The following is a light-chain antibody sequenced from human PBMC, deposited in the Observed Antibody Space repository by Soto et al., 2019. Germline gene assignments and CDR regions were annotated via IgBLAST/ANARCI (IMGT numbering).Light chain of an antibody. CDR2: AAS. CDR1: KSISLF. V-gene: IGKV1-39*01. CDR3: HQTDSIPET. Sequence: DIQMTQSPSSLSASVGDTVTITCRASKSISLFLNWYQQKPGKAPKLLIYAASNLHSGVPSRFSGSGSGTDFTLTISSLQPDDFATYYCHQTDSIPETFGQGTKVEIK. J-gene: IGKJ1*01.